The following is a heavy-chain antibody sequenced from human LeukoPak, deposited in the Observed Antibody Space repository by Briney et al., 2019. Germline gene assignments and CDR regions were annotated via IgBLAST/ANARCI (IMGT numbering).Heavy chain of an antibody. J-gene: IGHJ4*02. CDR3: ARGRGIAAAGNFDY. D-gene: IGHD6-13*01. CDR2: IYSGGST. CDR1: GFTVSSNY. V-gene: IGHV3-53*01. Sequence: PGGSLRLSCAASGFTVSSNYMSWVRQAPGKGLEWVSVIYSGGSTYYADSVKGRFTISRDNSKNTLYLQMNSLRAEDTAVYYCARGRGIAAAGNFDYWGQGTLVTVSS.